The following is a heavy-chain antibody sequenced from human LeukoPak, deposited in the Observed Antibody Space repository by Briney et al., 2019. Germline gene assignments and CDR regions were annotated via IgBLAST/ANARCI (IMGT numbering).Heavy chain of an antibody. CDR3: AGGRGIGKVNYCNY. CDR2: IIPNNGAT. D-gene: IGHD3-3*02. CDR1: GYTFTGYY. V-gene: IGHV1-2*02. J-gene: IGHJ4*02. Sequence: GASVKVSCKASGYTFTGYYMYWVRQAPGQGLEWMGWIIPNNGATNYAQKFQGRVTMTSDTSISTAYMELSGLRSDDTAVYYCAGGRGIGKVNYCNYWSQGTLVTVSS.